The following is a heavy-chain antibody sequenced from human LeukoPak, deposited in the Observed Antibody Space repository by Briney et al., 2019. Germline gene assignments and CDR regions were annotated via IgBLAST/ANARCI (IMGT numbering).Heavy chain of an antibody. CDR2: INHSGST. V-gene: IGHV4-34*01. J-gene: IGHJ4*02. Sequence: PSETLSLTCAVYGGSSSGYYWSWIRQPPGKGLEWIGEINHSGSTNYNPSLRSRVTISVDTSKNQFSLKLSSVTAADTAVYYCARGRGGDFDYWGQGTLVTVSS. CDR1: GGSSSGYY. CDR3: ARGRGGDFDY. D-gene: IGHD3-10*01.